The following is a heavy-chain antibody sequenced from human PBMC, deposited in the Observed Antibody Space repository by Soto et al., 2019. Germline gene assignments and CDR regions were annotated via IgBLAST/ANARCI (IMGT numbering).Heavy chain of an antibody. CDR3: ARDRDPRGYSYGLMGY. V-gene: IGHV3-7*01. CDR2: IKQDGSEI. J-gene: IGHJ4*02. CDR1: GFTFSSYW. D-gene: IGHD5-18*01. Sequence: EVQLVESGGGLVQPGGSLRLSCAASGFTFSSYWMSWVRQAPGKGLEWVANIKQDGSEIYYVDSVKGRFTISRDNAKNSLYLQMNSLRAEDTAVYYCARDRDPRGYSYGLMGYWGQGTLVTVSS.